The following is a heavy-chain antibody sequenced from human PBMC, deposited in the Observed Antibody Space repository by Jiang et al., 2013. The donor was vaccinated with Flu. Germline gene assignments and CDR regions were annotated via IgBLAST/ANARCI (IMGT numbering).Heavy chain of an antibody. CDR1: GFTFDDYA. Sequence: LVQPGRSLRLSCAASGFTFDDYAMHWVRQAPGKGLEWVSGISWNSGSIGYADSVKGRFTISRDNAKNSLYLQMNSLRAEDTALYYCAKTTTVVSPVVDAFDYWGQGTLVTVSS. V-gene: IGHV3-9*01. CDR2: ISWNSGSI. CDR3: AKTTTVVSPVVDAFDY. J-gene: IGHJ4*02. D-gene: IGHD4-23*01.